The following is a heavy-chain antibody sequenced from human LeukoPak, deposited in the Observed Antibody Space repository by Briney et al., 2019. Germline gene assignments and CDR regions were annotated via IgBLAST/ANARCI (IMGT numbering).Heavy chain of an antibody. Sequence: GGSLRLSCAASGFTFDDYTMHWVRQAPGKGLEWVSLISWDGGSTYYADSVKGRFTISRDNSKNTVYLQMNSLRVDDTAVYYCARGGGSGYYAAEYCMDVWGKGTTVTISS. D-gene: IGHD3-22*01. CDR1: GFTFDDYT. J-gene: IGHJ6*03. V-gene: IGHV3-43*01. CDR3: ARGGGSGYYAAEYCMDV. CDR2: ISWDGGST.